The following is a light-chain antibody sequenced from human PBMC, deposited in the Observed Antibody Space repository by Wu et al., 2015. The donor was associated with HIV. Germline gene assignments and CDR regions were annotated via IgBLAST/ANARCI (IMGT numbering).Light chain of an antibody. CDR1: ENVSRY. CDR2: AAS. CDR3: QQSHSIPWT. J-gene: IGKJ1*01. Sequence: DIQMTQSPSSLSASVGDRVTLTCRTSENVSRYLNWYQQRPGAVPTLLIYAASTLQSGVPSRFSGSGSGTDFALTISSLQPEDVATYYCQQSHSIPWTFGEGTQVEIK. V-gene: IGKV1-39*01.